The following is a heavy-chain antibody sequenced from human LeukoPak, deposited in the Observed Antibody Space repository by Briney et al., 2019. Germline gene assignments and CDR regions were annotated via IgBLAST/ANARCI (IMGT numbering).Heavy chain of an antibody. J-gene: IGHJ4*02. D-gene: IGHD6-19*01. CDR3: AKSPMCLWGLKCGSGFHHRGGWYFDY. Sequence: GASVKVSCKASGYTFTSYGISWVRQAPGQGLEWMGWISAYNGNTNYAQKLQGRVTMTTDTSTSTAYMELRSLRSDDTAVYYCAKSPMCLWGLKCGSGFHHRGGWYFDYWGQGTLVTVSS. CDR1: GYTFTSYG. V-gene: IGHV1-18*01. CDR2: ISAYNGNT.